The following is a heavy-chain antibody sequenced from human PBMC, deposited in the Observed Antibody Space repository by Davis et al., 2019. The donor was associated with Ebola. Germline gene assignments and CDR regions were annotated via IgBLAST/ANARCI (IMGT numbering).Heavy chain of an antibody. CDR3: TTPGGQDSGYDVFDI. CDR2: IFTGDSDT. D-gene: IGHD5-12*01. Sequence: GESLKISCKDSGNSFNSHWIAWVRQMPGKGLEWMGIIFTGDSDTRYSPSFRGQVTISADKSLKTAFLHWSSLRSEDTALYYCTTPGGQDSGYDVFDIWGQGTMVTVSS. CDR1: GNSFNSHW. J-gene: IGHJ3*02. V-gene: IGHV5-51*01.